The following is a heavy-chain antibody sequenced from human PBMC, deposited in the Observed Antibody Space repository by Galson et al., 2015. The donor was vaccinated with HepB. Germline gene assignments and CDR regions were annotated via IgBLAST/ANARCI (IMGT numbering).Heavy chain of an antibody. J-gene: IGHJ3*02. V-gene: IGHV3-9*01. CDR2: ISWNSGSI. Sequence: SLRLSCAASGSTFDDYAMHWVRQAPGKGLEWVSGISWNSGSIGYADSVKGRFTISRDNAKNSLYLQMNSLRAEDTALYYCAKGHDFWSGYVGGAFDIWGQGTMVTVSS. CDR3: AKGHDFWSGYVGGAFDI. CDR1: GSTFDDYA. D-gene: IGHD3-3*01.